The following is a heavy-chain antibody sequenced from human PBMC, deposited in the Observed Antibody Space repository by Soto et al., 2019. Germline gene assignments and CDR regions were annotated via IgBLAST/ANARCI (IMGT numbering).Heavy chain of an antibody. D-gene: IGHD3-3*01. CDR2: ISHDVRIE. CDR1: GFTFSTFA. Sequence: GGSLRLYYAAAGFTFSTFALHCVRQAPGAGLDWVAFISHDVRIEKYADSVKGRFTISRDNSKNTLYMQIDSVRLEDTGVNYSAGDGLPDDFRSGGYGFDPWGQGTQVPVSS. J-gene: IGHJ5*02. V-gene: IGHV3-30-3*01. CDR3: AGDGLPDDFRSGGYGFDP.